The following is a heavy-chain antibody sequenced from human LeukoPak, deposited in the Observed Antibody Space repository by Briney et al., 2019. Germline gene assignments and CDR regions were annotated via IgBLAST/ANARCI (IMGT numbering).Heavy chain of an antibody. CDR3: AGLMVAATEWFDY. Sequence: SETLSLTCTVSGGSISSSSYYWGWIRQPPGKGLEWIGSIYYSGSTYYNPSLKSRVTISVDTSKNQFSLKLSSVTAADTAVYYCAGLMVAATEWFDYWGQGTLVTVSS. J-gene: IGHJ4*02. CDR1: GGSISSSSYY. CDR2: IYYSGST. D-gene: IGHD2-15*01. V-gene: IGHV4-39*01.